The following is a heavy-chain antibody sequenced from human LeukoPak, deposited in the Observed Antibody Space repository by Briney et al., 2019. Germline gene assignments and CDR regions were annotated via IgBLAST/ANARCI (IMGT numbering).Heavy chain of an antibody. Sequence: SETLSLTCAVYGGSFSGYYWSWIRQPPGKGLEWIGEINHSGSTNYNPSLKSRVTISVDTSKNQFSLKLSSVTAADTAVYYCARGDGYSSSWNRGGYYFDYWGQGTLVTVSS. D-gene: IGHD6-13*01. J-gene: IGHJ4*02. V-gene: IGHV4-34*01. CDR1: GGSFSGYY. CDR2: INHSGST. CDR3: ARGDGYSSSWNRGGYYFDY.